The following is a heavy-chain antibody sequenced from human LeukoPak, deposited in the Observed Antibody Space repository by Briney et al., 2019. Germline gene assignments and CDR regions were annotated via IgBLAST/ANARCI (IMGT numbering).Heavy chain of an antibody. CDR2: ISFDGSNK. CDR3: ARDKQWLAFDY. V-gene: IGHV3-30-3*01. J-gene: IGHJ4*02. D-gene: IGHD6-19*01. Sequence: PGGSLRLSCAAPGFTLRNYAMHRVPQAPGKGLEWLADISFDGSNKYYADSVKGRFTIPRDNFRNTLYLQMNNLGPEDAAVYYCARDKQWLAFDYWGQGTLVTVSS. CDR1: GFTLRNYA.